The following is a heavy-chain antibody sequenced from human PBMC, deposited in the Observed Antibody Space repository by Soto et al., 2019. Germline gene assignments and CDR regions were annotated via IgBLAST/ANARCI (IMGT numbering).Heavy chain of an antibody. D-gene: IGHD2-15*01. V-gene: IGHV1-69*13. CDR3: AREVVVVVAATPGYYYYGMDV. J-gene: IGHJ6*02. CDR2: IIPIFGTA. CDR1: GGTFSSYA. Sequence: SVKVSCKASGGTFSSYAISWVRQAPGQGLEWMGGIIPIFGTANYAQKFQGRVTITADESTSTAYMEPSSLRSEDTAVYYCAREVVVVVAATPGYYYYGMDVWGQGTTVTVSS.